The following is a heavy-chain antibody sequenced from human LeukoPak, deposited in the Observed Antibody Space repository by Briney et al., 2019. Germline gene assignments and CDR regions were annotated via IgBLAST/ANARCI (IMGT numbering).Heavy chain of an antibody. CDR2: IYSSGST. CDR1: GGSISSYY. J-gene: IGHJ5*02. D-gene: IGHD3-3*01. Sequence: SETLSLTCTVSGGSISSYYWSWIRQPPEKGLEWIGYIYSSGSTNYNPSLRSRVTISVDTSKNQFPLKLNSVTAADTAVYYCARRGDTIFGVVNMAGWFDPWGQGTLVTVSS. CDR3: ARRGDTIFGVVNMAGWFDP. V-gene: IGHV4-59*01.